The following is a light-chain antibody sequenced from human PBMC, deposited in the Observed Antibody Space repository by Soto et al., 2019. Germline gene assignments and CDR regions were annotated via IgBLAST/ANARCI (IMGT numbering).Light chain of an antibody. CDR1: QSVSIRH. CDR3: QQYGTSWT. CDR2: ATS. J-gene: IGKJ1*01. Sequence: IVLTQSPGTLSLSPGEGATLSCRTSQSVSIRHLAWYQQRPGQAPRPLIYATSDRATGTPDRFSGSGSGTDFTLTITSLEPEDFAVYYCQQYGTSWTFGQGTKVEI. V-gene: IGKV3-20*01.